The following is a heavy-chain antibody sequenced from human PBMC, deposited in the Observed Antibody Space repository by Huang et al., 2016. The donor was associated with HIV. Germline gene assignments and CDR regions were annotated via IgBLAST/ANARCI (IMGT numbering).Heavy chain of an antibody. V-gene: IGHV1-8*01. D-gene: IGHD2-15*01. CDR1: GYTFSNYD. J-gene: IGHJ4*02. CDR2: MNPNSGKT. CDR3: ATLPPVNYGRSGGRVRDY. Sequence: QVQLVQSGAEVKKPGASVKVSCKASGYTFSNYDINWVRQAPGQGLEWMGWMNPNSGKTGYARKFQGRVTMTRSTSISTAYMELSRLRFEDTAVYYCATLPPVNYGRSGGRVRDYWGQGSLVTVSS.